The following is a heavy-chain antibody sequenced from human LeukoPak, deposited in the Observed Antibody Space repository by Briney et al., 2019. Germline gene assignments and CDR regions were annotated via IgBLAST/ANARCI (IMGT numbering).Heavy chain of an antibody. CDR3: ARDMAVLTMVRGDTKPPGWFDP. CDR2: ISSSSSYT. Sequence: KPGGSLRLSCAASGFTFSDYYMSWIRQAPGKGLEWVSYISSSSSYTNYADSVKGRFTISRDNAKNSLYLQMNSLRAEGTAVYYCARDMAVLTMVRGDTKPPGWFDPWGQGTLVTVSS. CDR1: GFTFSDYY. D-gene: IGHD3-10*01. J-gene: IGHJ5*02. V-gene: IGHV3-11*05.